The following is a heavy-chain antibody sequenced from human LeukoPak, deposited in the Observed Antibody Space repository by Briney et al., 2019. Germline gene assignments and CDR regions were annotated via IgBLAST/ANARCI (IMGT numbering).Heavy chain of an antibody. CDR1: GFTFSSHA. CDR2: INHSGST. Sequence: GSLRLSCTPSGFTFSSHAMSWIRQPPGKGLEWIGEINHSGSTNYNPSLKSRVTISVDTSKNQFSLKLSSVTAADTAVYYCARGRRIIYYDFWSGYYFDYWGQGTLVTVSS. V-gene: IGHV4-34*01. D-gene: IGHD3-3*01. J-gene: IGHJ4*02. CDR3: ARGRRIIYYDFWSGYYFDY.